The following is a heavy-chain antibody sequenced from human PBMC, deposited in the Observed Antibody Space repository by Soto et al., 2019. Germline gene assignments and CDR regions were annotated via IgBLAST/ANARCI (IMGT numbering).Heavy chain of an antibody. V-gene: IGHV3-74*01. Sequence: GGSLRLSCAASGFTFSSYWMHWVRQAPGKGLVWVSRINSDGSSTSYADSVKGRFTISRDNAKNTLYLQMNSLRAEDTAVYYCAREGSSSSPPDYYYYYYMDVWGKGTTVTVSS. J-gene: IGHJ6*03. D-gene: IGHD6-6*01. CDR1: GFTFSSYW. CDR3: AREGSSSSPPDYYYYYYMDV. CDR2: INSDGSST.